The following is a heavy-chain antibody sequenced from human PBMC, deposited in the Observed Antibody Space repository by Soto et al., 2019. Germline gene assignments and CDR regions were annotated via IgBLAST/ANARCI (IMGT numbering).Heavy chain of an antibody. J-gene: IGHJ5*02. V-gene: IGHV3-48*01. CDR1: GFTFSSYS. D-gene: IGHD6-13*01. CDR2: ISSSSSTI. CDR3: ARDSGSSWINWFDP. Sequence: GGSLRLSCAASGFTFSSYSMNWVRQAPGKGLEWVSYISSSSSTIYYADSVKGRFTISRDNAKNSLYLQMNSLRAEDTAVYYCARDSGSSWINWFDPWGQGTLVTVSS.